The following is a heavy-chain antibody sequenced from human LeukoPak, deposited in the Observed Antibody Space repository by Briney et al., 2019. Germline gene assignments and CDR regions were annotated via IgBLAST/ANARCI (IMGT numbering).Heavy chain of an antibody. CDR3: ARGLGGNFFDY. CDR2: IWYDGSNK. Sequence: TGGSLRLSCAASGFTFSSYGMHWVRQAPGKGLEWVAVIWYDGSNKYYADSVKGRFTISRDNSKNTLYLQMNSLRAEDTAVYYCARGLGGNFFDYWGQGTLVTVSS. CDR1: GFTFSSYG. D-gene: IGHD4-23*01. V-gene: IGHV3-33*01. J-gene: IGHJ4*02.